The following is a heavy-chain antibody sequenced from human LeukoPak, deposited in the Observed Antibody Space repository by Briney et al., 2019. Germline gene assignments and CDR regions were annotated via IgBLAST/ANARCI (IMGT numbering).Heavy chain of an antibody. Sequence: PGGSLRLSCAASGFTFSSWPMNWVRQAPGKGLEWGSYISSTSTSISYADSVKGRFTISRDNGKNSLYLQMNSLRDEDTAAYYCARGGVYDSSGYYLIDYWGQGTLVSVSS. D-gene: IGHD3-22*01. J-gene: IGHJ4*02. CDR3: ARGGVYDSSGYYLIDY. CDR2: ISSTSTSI. V-gene: IGHV3-48*02. CDR1: GFTFSSWP.